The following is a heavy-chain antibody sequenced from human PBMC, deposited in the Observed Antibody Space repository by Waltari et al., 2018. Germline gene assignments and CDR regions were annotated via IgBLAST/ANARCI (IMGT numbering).Heavy chain of an antibody. CDR1: GFTFSSYA. CDR3: AKRYSYHYYYYYMDV. D-gene: IGHD5-18*01. V-gene: IGHV3-23*03. J-gene: IGHJ6*03. CDR2: IYSGGST. Sequence: EVQLLESGGGLVQPGGSLRLSCAASGFTFSSYAMSWFRQAPGKGLEWVSVIYSGGSTYYADSVKGRFTISRDNSKNTLYLQMNSLRAEDTAVYYCAKRYSYHYYYYYMDVWGKGTTVTVSS.